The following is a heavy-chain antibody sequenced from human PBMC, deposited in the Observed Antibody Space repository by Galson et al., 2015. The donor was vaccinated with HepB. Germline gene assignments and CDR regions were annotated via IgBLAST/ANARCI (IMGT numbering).Heavy chain of an antibody. CDR1: GFTFSSYA. J-gene: IGHJ4*02. V-gene: IGHV3-23*01. CDR3: AKDRHGGDSSGRSCYFDR. Sequence: SLRLSCAASGFTFSSYAMVWVRQAPGKGLEWVSTISGSGDTTYYVDSVKGRFTISRDSSRSTLYLQMNSLRVDDTAVYHCAKDRHGGDSSGRSCYFDRWGQGTLVTVSS. D-gene: IGHD3-22*01. CDR2: ISGSGDTT.